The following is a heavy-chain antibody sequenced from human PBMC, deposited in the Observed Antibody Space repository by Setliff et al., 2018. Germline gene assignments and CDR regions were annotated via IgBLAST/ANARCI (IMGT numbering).Heavy chain of an antibody. J-gene: IGHJ6*03. CDR1: GFSFNTYG. D-gene: IGHD3-10*01. CDR2: VQFDGSNK. CDR3: ARDITLTTIREGGMDV. V-gene: IGHV3-30*02. Sequence: GGSLRLSCAASGFSFNTYGMHWVRQAPGEGLEWVAFVQFDGSNKYYADSVLGRFTISRDNTKNTLYLQMSSLRPDDTAMYYCARDITLTTIREGGMDVWGKGTTVTVSS.